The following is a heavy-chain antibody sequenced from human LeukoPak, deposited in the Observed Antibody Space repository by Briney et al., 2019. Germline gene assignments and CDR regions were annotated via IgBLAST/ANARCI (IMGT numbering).Heavy chain of an antibody. J-gene: IGHJ5*02. CDR2: IIPIFGTA. V-gene: IGHV1-69*13. D-gene: IGHD1-26*01. CDR3: ARVGYSGSYLNWFDP. CDR1: GGTFSSYA. Sequence: SVKVSCKASGGTFSSYAISWVRQAPGQGLEWMGGIIPIFGTANYAQKFQGRVTITADESTGTAYMELSSLRSEDTAVYYCARVGYSGSYLNWFDPWGQGTLVTVSS.